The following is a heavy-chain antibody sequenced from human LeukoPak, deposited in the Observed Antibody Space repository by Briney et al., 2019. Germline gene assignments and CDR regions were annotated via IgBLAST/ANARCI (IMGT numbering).Heavy chain of an antibody. Sequence: ASVKVSCKASGYTFSSYGFSWVRQAPGQGLEWMGWINAYNGNTNYAQNLQGRVTMTTDTSTSTAYMELSSLRSEDTAVYYCAAVDYDILTGYLTYAFDIWGQGTMVTVSS. D-gene: IGHD3-9*01. CDR2: INAYNGNT. J-gene: IGHJ3*02. CDR3: AAVDYDILTGYLTYAFDI. V-gene: IGHV1-18*01. CDR1: GYTFSSYG.